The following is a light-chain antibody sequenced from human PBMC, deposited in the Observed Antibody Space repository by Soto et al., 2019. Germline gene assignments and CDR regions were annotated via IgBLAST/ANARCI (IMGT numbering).Light chain of an antibody. CDR3: CSYAGSSTDV. V-gene: IGLV2-23*01. CDR1: SSDVGSYNL. CDR2: EGS. J-gene: IGLJ1*01. Sequence: QSARTQPASVSGSPGQSITISCTGSSSDVGSYNLVSWYQQHPGKAPKLMIYEGSKRPSGVSNRFSGSKSGNTASLTISGLQAEDEADYYCCSYAGSSTDVFGTGTKVTVL.